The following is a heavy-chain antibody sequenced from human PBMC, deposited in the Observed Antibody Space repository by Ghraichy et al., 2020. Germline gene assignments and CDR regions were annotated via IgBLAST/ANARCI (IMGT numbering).Heavy chain of an antibody. CDR1: GFTFSSYW. CDR3: ARDTANGAVDY. V-gene: IGHV3-7*01. Sequence: GGTLRLSCAASGFTFSSYWMSWVRQAPGKGLEWVANINRDGSYTYYVDSARGRFTISRDNAKNSLYLQMPSLRAEDTAVYYCARDTANGAVDYWGQGTLVTVSA. D-gene: IGHD2-21*02. J-gene: IGHJ4*02. CDR2: INRDGSYT.